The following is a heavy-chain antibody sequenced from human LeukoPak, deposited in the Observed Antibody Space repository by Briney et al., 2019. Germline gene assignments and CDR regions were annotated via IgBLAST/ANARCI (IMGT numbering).Heavy chain of an antibody. CDR2: VKYDGSEK. CDR1: GFTFSSYW. CDR3: ARAPREWLLGYYFDF. J-gene: IGHJ4*02. V-gene: IGHV3-7*01. Sequence: GGSLRLSCAASGFTFSSYWMSWVRQAPGKGLEWVANVKYDGSEKYYVDSVKGRFTISRDNAKNSLYLQMNSLRAEDTAVYYCARAPREWLLGYYFDFWGQGTLVTVSS. D-gene: IGHD3-3*01.